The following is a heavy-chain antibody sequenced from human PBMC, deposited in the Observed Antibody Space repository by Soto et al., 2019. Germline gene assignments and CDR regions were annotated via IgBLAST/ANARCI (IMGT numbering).Heavy chain of an antibody. CDR3: ARDAVDSNGYPAIDH. D-gene: IGHD3-22*01. Sequence: QVQLVQSGAEVKKAGSSVKVSCKASGGTFSSYTINWVRQAPGQGLEWMGRIIPILGIANYAQKFQGRVTITADKSTSTAYMEVSSLRSADTAVYYCARDAVDSNGYPAIDHWGQGTLVTVSS. V-gene: IGHV1-69*08. CDR2: IIPILGIA. CDR1: GGTFSSYT. J-gene: IGHJ4*02.